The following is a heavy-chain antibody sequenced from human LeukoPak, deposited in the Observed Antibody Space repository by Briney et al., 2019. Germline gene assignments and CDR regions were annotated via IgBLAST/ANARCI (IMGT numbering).Heavy chain of an antibody. CDR2: IYYSGST. J-gene: IGHJ4*02. CDR1: GGSVSSDSYF. Sequence: SETLSLTCTVTGGSVSSDSYFWTWIRQPPGKGLEWIGYIYYSGSTNYNPSLKSRVTISLDTSKSQISLKLSSVTAADTAVYYCARGQRRLQDYWGQGTLVTVSS. V-gene: IGHV4-61*01. CDR3: ARGQRRLQDY.